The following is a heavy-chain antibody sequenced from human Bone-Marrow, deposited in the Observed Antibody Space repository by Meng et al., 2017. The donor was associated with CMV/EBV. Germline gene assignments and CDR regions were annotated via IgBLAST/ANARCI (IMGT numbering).Heavy chain of an antibody. CDR3: ARVIAPYGMDV. CDR2: ISYDGSNK. CDR1: GFTFSSYA. J-gene: IGHJ6*02. D-gene: IGHD2-21*01. V-gene: IGHV3-30-3*01. Sequence: GGSLRLSCAASGFTFSSYAMHWVRQAPGKGLEWVAVISYDGSNKYYADSVKGRFTISRDNSKNTLYLQMNSLRAEDTAVYYCARVIAPYGMDVWGQGTTVTVSS.